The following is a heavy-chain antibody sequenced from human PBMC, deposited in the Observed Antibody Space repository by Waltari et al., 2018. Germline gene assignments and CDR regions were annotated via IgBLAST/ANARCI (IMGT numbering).Heavy chain of an antibody. CDR1: GFSLSTSGVG. D-gene: IGHD6-13*01. CDR3: AHRRHSSSWLGKEGFDY. J-gene: IGHJ4*02. V-gene: IGHV2-5*01. CDR2: IYWNDDK. Sequence: QITLKESGPTLVKPTQTLTLTCPFSGFSLSTSGVGVGWLRPPPGKALEWLALIYWNDDKRYSPSLKSRLTITKDTSKNQVVLTMTNMDPVDTATYYCAHRRHSSSWLGKEGFDYWGQGTLVTVSS.